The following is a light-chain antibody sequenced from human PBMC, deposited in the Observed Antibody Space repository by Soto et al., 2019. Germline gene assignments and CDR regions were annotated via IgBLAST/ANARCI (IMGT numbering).Light chain of an antibody. CDR2: DAS. CDR1: QNINNW. CDR3: QHTRT. J-gene: IGKJ1*01. Sequence: DFQMTQSPATLSASLGDRATITCRASQNINNWVAWYQQKPRKAPKFLIYDASTLQRGVTSRFSGSGFGTEFSRTISSMQPDDFGSYYCQHTRTFGQGTKVEIK. V-gene: IGKV1-5*01.